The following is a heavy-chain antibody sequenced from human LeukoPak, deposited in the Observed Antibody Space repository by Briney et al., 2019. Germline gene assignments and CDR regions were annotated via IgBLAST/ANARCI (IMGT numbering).Heavy chain of an antibody. CDR2: INPNSGGT. J-gene: IGHJ6*02. CDR1: GGTFISYA. Sequence: GASVKVSCKASGGTFISYAISWVRQAPGQGLEWMGRINPNSGGTNYAQKFQGRVTMTRDTSISTAYMELSRLRSDDTAVYYCARVQHVMHQLLFRYYGMDVWGQGTTVTVSS. D-gene: IGHD2-2*01. V-gene: IGHV1-2*06. CDR3: ARVQHVMHQLLFRYYGMDV.